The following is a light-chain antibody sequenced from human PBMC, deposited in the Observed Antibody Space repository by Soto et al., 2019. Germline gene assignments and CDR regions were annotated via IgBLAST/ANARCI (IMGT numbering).Light chain of an antibody. CDR3: QQRSNLIT. CDR2: DAS. CDR1: QTVRNNY. Sequence: EFVLTQSPGTLSLSPGERATLSCRASQTVRNNYLAWYQQKPGQAPRLLIYDASSRATGIPDRFSGSGSGTDFTLTISSLEPEDFAVYYCQQRSNLITFGQGTRLEI. J-gene: IGKJ5*01. V-gene: IGKV3D-20*02.